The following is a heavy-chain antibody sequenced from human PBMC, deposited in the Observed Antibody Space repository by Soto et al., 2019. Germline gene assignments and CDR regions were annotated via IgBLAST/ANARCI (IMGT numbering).Heavy chain of an antibody. CDR1: GGSISSYY. Sequence: SETLSLTCTVSGGSISSYYWSWIRQPPGKGLEWLGYIYYSGSTNYNPTLKSRVTISVDTSKNQFSLKLSSVTAADTAVYYCARATPYYDFWSGYDRDYYYYMYVWGKGTTVTVSS. V-gene: IGHV4-59*01. CDR3: ARATPYYDFWSGYDRDYYYYMYV. D-gene: IGHD3-3*01. J-gene: IGHJ6*03. CDR2: IYYSGST.